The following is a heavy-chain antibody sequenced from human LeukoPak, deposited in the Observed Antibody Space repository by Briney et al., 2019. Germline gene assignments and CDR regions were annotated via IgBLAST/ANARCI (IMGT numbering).Heavy chain of an antibody. CDR3: ASCVAGKVNWYFDL. D-gene: IGHD6-19*01. Sequence: GSLKVSCEASGFTFTNYAMSWVRQAPGQGLEWVAIIWHDGSNKYYAASVKGRFTISRDNSKNTLYLQMNSLRAEDTAVYYCASCVAGKVNWYFDLWGRGTLVTVSS. CDR1: GFTFTNYA. J-gene: IGHJ2*01. CDR2: IWHDGSNK. V-gene: IGHV3-33*04.